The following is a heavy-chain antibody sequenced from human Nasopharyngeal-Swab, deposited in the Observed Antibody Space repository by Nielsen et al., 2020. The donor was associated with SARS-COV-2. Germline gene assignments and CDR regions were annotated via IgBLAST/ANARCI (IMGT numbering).Heavy chain of an antibody. D-gene: IGHD6-13*01. V-gene: IGHV4-59*01. CDR3: AKVRGSSWYHWYFDL. J-gene: IGHJ2*01. CDR2: IYYSGST. Sequence: SQTLSLTCTVSGGSISSYYWSWIRQPPGKGLEWIGYIYYSGSTNYNPTLKSRVTISVDTSKNQFSLKLSSVTAADTAVYYCAKVRGSSWYHWYFDLWGRGTLVTVSS. CDR1: GGSISSYY.